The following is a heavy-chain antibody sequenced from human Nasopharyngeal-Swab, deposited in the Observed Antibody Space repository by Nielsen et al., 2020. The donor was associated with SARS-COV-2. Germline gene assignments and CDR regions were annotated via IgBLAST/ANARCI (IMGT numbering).Heavy chain of an antibody. CDR1: NGSISTYY. CDR2: VYHTAST. Sequence: SETLSLTCTVSNGSISTYYWTWIRQPPGKGLEWIGSVYHTASTYYNPTLKSRVTISVDTSQNQFSLKMTSMTAADTAVYYCARDRRAPWYYGIDVWGQGTTVTVSS. V-gene: IGHV4-59*12. CDR3: ARDRRAPWYYGIDV. D-gene: IGHD2-15*01. J-gene: IGHJ6*02.